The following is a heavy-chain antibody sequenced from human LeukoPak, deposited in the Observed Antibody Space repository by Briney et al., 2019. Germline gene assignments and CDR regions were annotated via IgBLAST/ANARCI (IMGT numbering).Heavy chain of an antibody. Sequence: ASVKVSCKASGYTFTSYYMHWVRQAPGQGLEWMGIINPSGGSTSYAQKFQGRVTMTRDMSTSTVYMELSSLRSEDTAVYYCARVRGYSYGLNGGFDYWGQGTLVTVSS. CDR3: ARVRGYSYGLNGGFDY. D-gene: IGHD5-18*01. CDR2: INPSGGST. J-gene: IGHJ4*02. CDR1: GYTFTSYY. V-gene: IGHV1-46*01.